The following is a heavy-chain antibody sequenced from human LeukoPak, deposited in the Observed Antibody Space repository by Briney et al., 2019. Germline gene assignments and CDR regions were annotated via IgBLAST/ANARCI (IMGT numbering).Heavy chain of an antibody. Sequence: GGSLRLPCAASGFTFRNYEMNWVRQAPGKGLEWVSYISNSGANIFHADSVKGRFTDSRDNAKNSLFLQMNSLRPEDTAVYYCARDAHSGDGWGQGTLVTVSS. CDR1: GFTFRNYE. CDR2: ISNSGANI. V-gene: IGHV3-48*03. CDR3: ARDAHSGDG. J-gene: IGHJ4*02. D-gene: IGHD6-25*01.